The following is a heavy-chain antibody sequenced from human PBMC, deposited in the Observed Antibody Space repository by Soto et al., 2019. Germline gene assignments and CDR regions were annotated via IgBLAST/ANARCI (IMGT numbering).Heavy chain of an antibody. CDR2: IYYSGST. CDR3: ATQEVGGSYVYTFAP. D-gene: IGHD1-26*01. CDR1: GGSIASSRYY. V-gene: IGHV4-39*01. J-gene: IGHJ5*02. Sequence: SETRSLPCTVAGGSIASSRYYWGLIRQPPGKGLEWIGSIYYSGSTYYNPSLKSRVTISVDTSKNQFSLKLSSVTAADTAVYYCATQEVGGSYVYTFAPWGQGTLVTVS.